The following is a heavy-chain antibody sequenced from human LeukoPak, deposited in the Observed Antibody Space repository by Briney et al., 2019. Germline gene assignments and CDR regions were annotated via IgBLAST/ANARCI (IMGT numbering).Heavy chain of an antibody. D-gene: IGHD4-17*01. J-gene: IGHJ4*02. Sequence: ASVKVSCKVSGYTLTELSMHWVRQAPGQGLEWMGWISAYNGNTNYAQKLQGRVTMTTDTSTSTAYMELRSLRSDDTAVYYCARVTVTTKQDFFDYWGQGTLVTVSS. CDR3: ARVTVTTKQDFFDY. CDR2: ISAYNGNT. V-gene: IGHV1-18*01. CDR1: GYTLTELS.